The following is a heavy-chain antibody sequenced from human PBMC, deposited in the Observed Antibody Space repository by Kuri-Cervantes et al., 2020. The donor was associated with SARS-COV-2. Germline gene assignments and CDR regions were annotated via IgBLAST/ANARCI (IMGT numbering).Heavy chain of an antibody. CDR2: ISWNSGSI. D-gene: IGHD3-10*01. CDR3: AKDRRGSGPFDY. CDR1: GFTFDDYA. Sequence: SLKISCAASGFTFDDYAMHWVRQAPGKGLEWVSGISWNSGSIGYADSVKGRFTISRDNFKNTLYLQMNSLRAEDTAVYYCAKDRRGSGPFDYWGQGTLVTVSS. V-gene: IGHV3-9*01. J-gene: IGHJ4*02.